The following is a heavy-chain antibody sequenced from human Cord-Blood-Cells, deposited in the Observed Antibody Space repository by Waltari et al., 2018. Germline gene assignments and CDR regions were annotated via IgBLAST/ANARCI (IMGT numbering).Heavy chain of an antibody. Sequence: QLQLQESGPGLVKPSETLSLTCTVSGGSISSSRYYWGWIRQPHGKGLEWIGSIYYSVSTYYNPSLKSRVTISVDTSKNQFSLKLSSVTAADTAVYYCARRAVIAFDIWGQGTMVTVSS. CDR2: IYYSVST. J-gene: IGHJ3*02. CDR1: GGSISSSRYY. D-gene: IGHD3-22*01. CDR3: ARRAVIAFDI. V-gene: IGHV4-39*01.